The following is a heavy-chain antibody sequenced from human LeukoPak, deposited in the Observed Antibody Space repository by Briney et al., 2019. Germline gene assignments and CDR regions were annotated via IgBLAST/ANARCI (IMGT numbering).Heavy chain of an antibody. Sequence: ASVKVSCKASGYTFTGYYMHWVRQAPGQGLEWMGWINPNSGGTNYAQKFQGWVTMTRDTSISTAYMELSSLRSEDTAVYYCARGRGHSSSWYWFDPWGQGTLVTVSS. V-gene: IGHV1-2*04. CDR1: GYTFTGYY. CDR3: ARGRGHSSSWYWFDP. CDR2: INPNSGGT. J-gene: IGHJ5*02. D-gene: IGHD6-13*01.